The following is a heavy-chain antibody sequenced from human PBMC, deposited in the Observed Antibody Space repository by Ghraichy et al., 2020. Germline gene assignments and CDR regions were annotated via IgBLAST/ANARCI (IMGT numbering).Heavy chain of an antibody. V-gene: IGHV3-23*01. D-gene: IGHD2-8*01. CDR1: GFTLSTSA. CDR2: ISTKVDST. Sequence: GGSLRLSCAASGFTLSTSAMSWVRQAPGKGLEWVSSISTKVDSTHYGDSVRGRFTISRDTSKNTLYLQMNSLSAEDTAVYFCTKGYCINNLCYYGDYWGQGTLVTVSS. CDR3: TKGYCINNLCYYGDY. J-gene: IGHJ4*02.